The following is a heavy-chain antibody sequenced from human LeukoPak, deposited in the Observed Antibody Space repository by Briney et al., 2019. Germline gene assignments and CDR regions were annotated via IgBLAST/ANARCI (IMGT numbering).Heavy chain of an antibody. Sequence: GGSLRLSCAASGFTFSSYSMNWVRQAPGKGLEWVSYISSSSTIYYADSVKGRFTISRDNAKNSLYLQMNSLRAEDTAVYYCARSYAYSSSWYGDAFDIWGQGTMVTVSS. V-gene: IGHV3-48*01. CDR3: ARSYAYSSSWYGDAFDI. D-gene: IGHD6-13*01. CDR2: ISSSSTI. J-gene: IGHJ3*02. CDR1: GFTFSSYS.